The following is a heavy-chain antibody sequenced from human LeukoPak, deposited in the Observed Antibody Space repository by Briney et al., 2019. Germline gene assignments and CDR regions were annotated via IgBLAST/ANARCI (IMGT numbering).Heavy chain of an antibody. CDR1: GFTFSNYW. CDR2: INDDGSAT. J-gene: IGHJ4*02. Sequence: PGGSLRLSCAASGFTFSNYWMHWVRQAPGKGLVWVSRINDDGSATFYADSVKGRFTISRDNAKNTLFLQMSSLRAEDTALYYCARDSPRYYGSGRYYFHYWRQGTLVTVSS. V-gene: IGHV3-74*01. D-gene: IGHD3-10*01. CDR3: ARDSPRYYGSGRYYFHY.